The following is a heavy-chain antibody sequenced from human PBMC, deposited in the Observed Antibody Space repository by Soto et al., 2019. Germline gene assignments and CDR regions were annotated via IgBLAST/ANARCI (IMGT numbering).Heavy chain of an antibody. D-gene: IGHD3-10*01. Sequence: GGSLGLSCAASGFTFSSYGMHWVRQAPGKGLEWVAIIWYDGSNKYYEDSVKGRFTISRDNSKNTLHLQMSGLRVEDTAMYYCARVASGGDAFDIWGQGTMVTV. CDR2: IWYDGSNK. CDR3: ARVASGGDAFDI. CDR1: GFTFSSYG. V-gene: IGHV3-33*01. J-gene: IGHJ3*02.